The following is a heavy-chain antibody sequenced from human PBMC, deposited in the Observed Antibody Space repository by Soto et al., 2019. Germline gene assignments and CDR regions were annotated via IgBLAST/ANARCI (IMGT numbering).Heavy chain of an antibody. CDR3: ARLGEALDY. V-gene: IGHV4-30-2*01. D-gene: IGHD2-21*01. CDR1: GGSISSGGYS. Sequence: SDTLSLSCAVSGGSISSGGYSWSWIRQPPGKGLEWIGYIYHSGSTYYNPSLKSRVTISVDRSKNQFSLKLSSVTAADTAVYYCARLGEALDYWGQGTLVTVS. J-gene: IGHJ4*02. CDR2: IYHSGST.